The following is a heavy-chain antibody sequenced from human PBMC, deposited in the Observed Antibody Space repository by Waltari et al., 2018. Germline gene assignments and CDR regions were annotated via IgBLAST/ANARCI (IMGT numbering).Heavy chain of an antibody. V-gene: IGHV4-39*01. Sequence: QVQLQESGPGLVKPSQTLSLTCTVSGGSISSSSYYWGWIRQPPGKGLEWIGSIYYSGSTYYNPSLKSRVTISVDTSKNQFSLKLSSVTAADTAVYYCARLAYCSSTSCYWNRVSSSYYYYYYMDVWGKGTTVTVSS. CDR3: ARLAYCSSTSCYWNRVSSSYYYYYYMDV. CDR2: IYYSGST. J-gene: IGHJ6*03. CDR1: GGSISSSSYY. D-gene: IGHD2-2*01.